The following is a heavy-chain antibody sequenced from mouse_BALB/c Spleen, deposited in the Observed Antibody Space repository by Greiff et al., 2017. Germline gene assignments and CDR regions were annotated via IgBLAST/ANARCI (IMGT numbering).Heavy chain of an antibody. J-gene: IGHJ4*01. CDR3: ARSYGHYYAMDY. D-gene: IGHD1-1*02. CDR2: ISSGSSTI. Sequence: EVKLVESGGGLVQPGGSRKLSCAASGFTFSSFGMHWVRQAPEKGLEWVAYISSGSSTIYYADTVKGRFTISRDNPKNTLFLQMTSLRSEDTAMYYCARSYGHYYAMDYWGQGTSVTVSS. CDR1: GFTFSSFG. V-gene: IGHV5-17*02.